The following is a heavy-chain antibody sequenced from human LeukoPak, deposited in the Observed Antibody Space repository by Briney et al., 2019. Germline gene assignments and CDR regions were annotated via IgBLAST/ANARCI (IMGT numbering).Heavy chain of an antibody. CDR2: INPNSGGT. CDR1: GYTFTGYY. J-gene: IGHJ6*03. D-gene: IGHD6-6*01. Sequence: ASVTVSFKSSGYTFTGYYMHWVRQAPGQGLAWMGWINPNSGGTNYAQKFQGRVTMTRDTSISTAYMELSRLRSDDTAVYYCARGIGLVLGYYYYYMDVWGKGTTVTVSS. CDR3: ARGIGLVLGYYYYYMDV. V-gene: IGHV1-2*02.